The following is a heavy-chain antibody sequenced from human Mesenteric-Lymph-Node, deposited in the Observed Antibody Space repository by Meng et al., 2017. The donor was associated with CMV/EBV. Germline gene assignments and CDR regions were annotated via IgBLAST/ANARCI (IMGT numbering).Heavy chain of an antibody. CDR3: ARFAYQQPYYGMDV. CDR2: IYYSGST. J-gene: IGHJ6*02. Sequence: SETLSLTCTVSGGSVSSGDYYWNWIRQPPGKGLEWIGYIYYSGSTNYNPSLKSRVTISVDTSKNQFSLKLSSVTAADTAVYYCARFAYQQPYYGMDVWGQGTTVTVSS. CDR1: GGSVSSGDYY. D-gene: IGHD2-2*01. V-gene: IGHV4-61*08.